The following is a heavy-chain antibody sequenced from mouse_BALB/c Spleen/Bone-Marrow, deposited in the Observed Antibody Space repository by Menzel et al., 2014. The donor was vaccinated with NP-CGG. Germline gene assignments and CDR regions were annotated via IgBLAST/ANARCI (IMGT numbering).Heavy chain of an antibody. CDR1: GYTFTTYW. CDR3: ARDLDY. CDR2: INPSTGYT. V-gene: IGHV1-7*01. Sequence: QVQLQQSGAELAKPGASVKMSCKASGYTFTTYWMHWVKPRPGQGLEWIGYINPSTGYTEYNQKFKDKATLTADKSSSTAYMQLISLTFEDSAVYYCARDLDYWGQGTTLTVSS. J-gene: IGHJ2*01.